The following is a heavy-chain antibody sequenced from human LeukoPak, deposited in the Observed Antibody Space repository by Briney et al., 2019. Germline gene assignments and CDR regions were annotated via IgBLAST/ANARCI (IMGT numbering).Heavy chain of an antibody. CDR2: LYSSGST. D-gene: IGHD3/OR15-3a*01. CDR1: GGSMGSGSYY. Sequence: SETLSLTCTVSGGSMGSGSYYWGWIRQPPGKGLEWIGSLYSSGSTYYNPSLKSRVTISVDTSKNQFSLKLSSVTAADTAVYYCARQTGSGLFILPGGQGTLVTVSS. V-gene: IGHV4-39*01. J-gene: IGHJ4*02. CDR3: ARQTGSGLFILP.